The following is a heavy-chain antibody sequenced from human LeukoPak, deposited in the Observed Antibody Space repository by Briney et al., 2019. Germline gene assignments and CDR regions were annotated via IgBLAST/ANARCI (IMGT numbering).Heavy chain of an antibody. D-gene: IGHD3-10*01. CDR3: ARERWFGGEMMFDY. V-gene: IGHV4-34*01. Sequence: SETLSLTCAVYGGSFSGYYWSWIRQPPGKGLEWIGEINHSGSTNYNPSLKSRVTISVDTSKNQFSLKLSSVTAADTAVYYCARERWFGGEMMFDYWGQGTLVTVSS. CDR2: INHSGST. J-gene: IGHJ4*02. CDR1: GGSFSGYY.